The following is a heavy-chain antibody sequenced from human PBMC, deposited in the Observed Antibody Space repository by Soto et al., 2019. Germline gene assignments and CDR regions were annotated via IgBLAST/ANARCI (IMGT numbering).Heavy chain of an antibody. J-gene: IGHJ5*02. CDR1: GFSLSTSGVG. V-gene: IGHV2-5*01. CDR2: IYWNDDK. CDR3: AHTPYSSGWLNWFDP. Sequence: QITLKESGPTLVKPTQPLTLTCTFSGFSLSTSGVGVGWIRQPPGKALEWLALIYWNDDKRYSPSLKSRLTTTKDTSKNQVVLTMTNMDPVDTATYYCAHTPYSSGWLNWFDPWGQGTLVTVSS. D-gene: IGHD6-19*01.